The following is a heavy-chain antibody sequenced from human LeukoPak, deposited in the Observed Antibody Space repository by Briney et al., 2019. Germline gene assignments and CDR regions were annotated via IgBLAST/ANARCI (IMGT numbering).Heavy chain of an antibody. CDR1: GGPVSDYF. V-gene: IGHV4-4*07. J-gene: IGHJ5*02. CDR2: IYTSGLS. CDR3: ARDPVPRRVGSGGRFDP. D-gene: IGHD3-10*01. Sequence: PSETLSLTCTVSGGPVSDYFWSWIRQPAGKGLEWIGRIYTSGLSDYNPSLKSRVTMSVDTSKSQFSLKFFSVTAVDTAVYYCARDPVPRRVGSGGRFDPWGQGILVTVSS.